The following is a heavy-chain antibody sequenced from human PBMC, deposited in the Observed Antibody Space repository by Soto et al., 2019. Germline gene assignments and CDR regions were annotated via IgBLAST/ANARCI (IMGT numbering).Heavy chain of an antibody. CDR3: ATANSTLQGDY. CDR1: GFTFSSYA. CDR2: ISGSGGST. J-gene: IGHJ4*02. D-gene: IGHD2-2*01. V-gene: IGHV3-23*01. Sequence: EVQLLESGGGLVQPGGSLRLSCAASGFTFSSYAMSWVRQAPGKGLEWVSAISGSGGSTYYADSVKGRFTISRDNSKNRLYRQMTSRRAEDPAVYYCATANSTLQGDYWGREPWSPSPQ.